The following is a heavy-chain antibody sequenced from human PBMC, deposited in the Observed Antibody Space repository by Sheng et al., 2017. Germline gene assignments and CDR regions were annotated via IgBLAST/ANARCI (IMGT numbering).Heavy chain of an antibody. D-gene: IGHD1-1*01. CDR2: IYDGYST. CDR3: VKDGIGMAIFDD. V-gene: IGHV3-66*02. Sequence: EVHLEESGGGLVQPGGSLRLSCVGSGFTVSSSAMSWVRQAPGKGLECVAIIYDGYSTYYTDPVKGRFTISRDNSKNTLYLQMNSLRTEDTAVYYCVKDGIGMAIFDDWGMEPWSPS. J-gene: IGHJ4*01. CDR1: GFTVSSSA.